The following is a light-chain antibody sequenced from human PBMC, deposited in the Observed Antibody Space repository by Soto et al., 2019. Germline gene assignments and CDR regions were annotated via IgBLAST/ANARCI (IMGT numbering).Light chain of an antibody. J-gene: IGKJ1*01. Sequence: VLTQSPGIMHLSPGEKAPLSCRASQSVTNSFLAWYQQKPGQAPSLLIYGASSRATGIPDKFRGSGSGTDFTLSINRLEPEDFGVYYCQQYGTPPRTFGRGTKGEIK. CDR1: QSVTNSF. CDR3: QQYGTPPRT. CDR2: GAS. V-gene: IGKV3-20*01.